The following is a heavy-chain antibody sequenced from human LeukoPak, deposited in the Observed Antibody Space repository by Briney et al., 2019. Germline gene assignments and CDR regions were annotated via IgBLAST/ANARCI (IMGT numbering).Heavy chain of an antibody. D-gene: IGHD1-1*01. CDR3: TRARGYNWSDPSDY. V-gene: IGHV3-21*01. CDR2: ISSSSSYI. CDR1: GITLSGYS. Sequence: PGGSLRLSCAASGITLSGYSVNWVRQAPGKGLEWVSSISSSSSYIYFADSVKGRFTISRDNAKNSLYLQMNSLRAEDTAVYYCTRARGYNWSDPSDYWGQGTLVTVSS. J-gene: IGHJ4*02.